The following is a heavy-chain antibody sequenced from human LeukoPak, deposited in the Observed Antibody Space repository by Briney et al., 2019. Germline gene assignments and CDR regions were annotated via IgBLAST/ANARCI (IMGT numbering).Heavy chain of an antibody. CDR3: ARSPYGGPSFGY. J-gene: IGHJ4*02. CDR2: SIPIFCIA. V-gene: IGHV1-69*04. CDR1: GGTFSSYA. D-gene: IGHD4-23*01. Sequence: ASVKVSCKGSGGTFSSYAISWVRQAPRQGLEWVGRSIPIFCIANYAHNFQGRVTITADKSTSTAYMELSSLRSEDRAVYYCARSPYGGPSFGYWGQGTLVTVS.